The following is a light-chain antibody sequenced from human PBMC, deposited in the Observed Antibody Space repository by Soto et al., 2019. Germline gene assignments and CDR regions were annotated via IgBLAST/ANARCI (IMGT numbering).Light chain of an antibody. CDR3: HQYNIWPPLL. Sequence: EIVLTQSPGTLSLSPGERATLSCRASQSVRTSYFAWYQQKPGQAPRLLIFGASSRATGIPDRFSGSGSGTDFTLTISRLEPEDFALYYCHQYNIWPPLLFGGGTKVEIK. J-gene: IGKJ4*01. CDR1: QSVRTSY. V-gene: IGKV3-20*01. CDR2: GAS.